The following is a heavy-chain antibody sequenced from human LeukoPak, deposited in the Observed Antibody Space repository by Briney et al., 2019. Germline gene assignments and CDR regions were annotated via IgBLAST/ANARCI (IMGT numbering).Heavy chain of an antibody. Sequence: GGSLRLSCAASGFTFTTYWMHWVRQAPGKGLVWVSHINSDGSITSYADSVKGRFTISRDNAKNTLYLQMNSLRAEDTAVYYCAKATWVRGVIVVFDYWGQGTLVTVSS. D-gene: IGHD3-10*01. CDR3: AKATWVRGVIVVFDY. J-gene: IGHJ4*02. V-gene: IGHV3-74*01. CDR2: INSDGSIT. CDR1: GFTFTTYW.